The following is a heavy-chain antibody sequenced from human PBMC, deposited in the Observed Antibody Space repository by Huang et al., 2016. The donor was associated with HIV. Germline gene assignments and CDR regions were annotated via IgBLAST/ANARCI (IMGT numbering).Heavy chain of an antibody. V-gene: IGHV3-30*02. CDR3: AKDEKQFCTGGSCHSSNIDS. CDR2: VGYEGSKT. D-gene: IGHD2-8*02. CDR1: GFTFSSFG. J-gene: IGHJ4*02. Sequence: QVQLVESGGGAVQPGGSLRLSCAAAGFTFSSFGMHWVRQRPGQGLEWLTFVGYEGSKTTYAYSVKGRVTISRDNSYKTLFLQMNTLTSDDTAIYYCAKDEKQFCTGGSCHSSNIDSWGQGTLVTVSS.